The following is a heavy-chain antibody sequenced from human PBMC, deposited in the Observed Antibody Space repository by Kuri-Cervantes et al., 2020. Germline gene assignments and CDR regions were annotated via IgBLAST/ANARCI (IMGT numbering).Heavy chain of an antibody. CDR2: IKQDGSEK. Sequence: GESLKISFAASGFTFSSYWMSWVRQAPGKGLEWVANIKQDGSEKYYVDSVKGRFTISRDNAKNSLYLQMNSLRAEDTAVYYCARDSIRDYIWGSSPTHYMDVWGKGTTVTVSS. CDR3: ARDSIRDYIWGSSPTHYMDV. CDR1: GFTFSSYW. J-gene: IGHJ6*03. V-gene: IGHV3-7*01. D-gene: IGHD3-16*01.